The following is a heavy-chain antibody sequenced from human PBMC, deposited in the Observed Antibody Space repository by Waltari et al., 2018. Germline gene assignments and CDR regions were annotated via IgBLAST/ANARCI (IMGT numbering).Heavy chain of an antibody. V-gene: IGHV1-2*06. CDR2: INPNSGGT. CDR3: ATVRFLELDY. CDR1: GYTFTGYY. D-gene: IGHD3-3*01. J-gene: IGHJ4*02. Sequence: QVQLVQSGAEVKKPGASVKVSCKASGYTFTGYYMHWVRQAPGQGLEWMGRINPNSGGTNYAQKFQGRVTMTEDTSTDTAYMELSSLRSEDTAVYYCATVRFLELDYWGQGTLVTVSS.